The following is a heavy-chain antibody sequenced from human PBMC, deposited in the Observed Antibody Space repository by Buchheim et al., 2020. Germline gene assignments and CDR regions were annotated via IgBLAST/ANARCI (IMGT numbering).Heavy chain of an antibody. CDR1: GFTFSSYG. Sequence: QVQLVESGGGVVQPGRSLRLSCAASGFTFSSYGMHWVRQAPGKGLEWVAVISYAGSTKYYADSVKGRFTISRDNSKNTLYLQMNSLRAEDTAVYYCAKDRGNYYFDYWGQGTL. CDR2: ISYAGSTK. V-gene: IGHV3-30*18. J-gene: IGHJ4*02. D-gene: IGHD1-1*01. CDR3: AKDRGNYYFDY.